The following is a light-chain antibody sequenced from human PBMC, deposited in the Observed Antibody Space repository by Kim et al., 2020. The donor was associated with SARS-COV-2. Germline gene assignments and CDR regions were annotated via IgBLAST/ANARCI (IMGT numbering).Light chain of an antibody. CDR2: AAS. J-gene: IGKJ1*01. V-gene: IGKV1-27*01. CDR1: QGISNY. CDR3: QKCDSAPWT. Sequence: GDRVTSTCRASQGISNYLAWFQLKPGKAPKLLIYAASALQPGVPSRFSGSGSGTDFTLTVTSLQPEDVATYYCQKCDSAPWTFGQGTKVDIK.